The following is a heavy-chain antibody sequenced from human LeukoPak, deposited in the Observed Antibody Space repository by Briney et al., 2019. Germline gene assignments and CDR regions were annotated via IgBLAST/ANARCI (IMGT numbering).Heavy chain of an antibody. J-gene: IGHJ2*01. V-gene: IGHV3-30*02. CDR1: GFTFSSYG. Sequence: GGSLRLSCAASGFTFSSYGMHWVRQAPGKGLEWVAFIRYDGSNKYYADSAKGRFTISRDNSKNTLYLQMNSLRAEDTAVCYCAKRDRIAARPPPYLYFDLWGRGSLLIVSS. CDR2: IRYDGSNK. CDR3: AKRDRIAARPPPYLYFDL. D-gene: IGHD6-6*01.